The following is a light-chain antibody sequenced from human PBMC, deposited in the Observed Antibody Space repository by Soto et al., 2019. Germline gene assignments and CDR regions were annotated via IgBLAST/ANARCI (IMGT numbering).Light chain of an antibody. J-gene: IGKJ3*01. V-gene: IGKV1-9*01. CDR2: AAS. CDR3: QQTHSRPLS. CDR1: QDIRNY. Sequence: DMQLTNSPSFLSTSVADRVTITCRASQDIRNYLAWYQQKPGKAPKVLIYAASTLLSGVPSRFSGSGSGTDFTLSISSLQPEDFATYYCQQTHSRPLSFGPGTKVDIK.